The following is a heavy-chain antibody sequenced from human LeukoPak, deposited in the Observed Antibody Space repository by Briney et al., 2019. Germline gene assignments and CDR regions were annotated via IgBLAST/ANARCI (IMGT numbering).Heavy chain of an antibody. D-gene: IGHD4-17*01. J-gene: IGHJ4*02. CDR1: GFTFSTYC. CDR2: INSEGSIT. CDR3: VGFNYGDYPGDY. V-gene: IGHV3-74*01. Sequence: GGSLSLSCAASGFTFSTYCMHWVRQAPGKGLVWVSRINSEGSITGYAVSVKGRFTISRDNAKKTLYLQMNSLRVEDTAVYYCVGFNYGDYPGDYWGQGTLVTVSS.